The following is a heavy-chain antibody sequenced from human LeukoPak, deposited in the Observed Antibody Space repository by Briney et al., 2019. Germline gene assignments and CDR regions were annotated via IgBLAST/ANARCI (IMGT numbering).Heavy chain of an antibody. D-gene: IGHD5-18*01. CDR1: GYTFTSYD. V-gene: IGHV1-8*01. J-gene: IGHJ4*02. Sequence: GASVKVSCKAPGYTFTSYDINWVRQATGQGLEWMGWMNPNSGNTGYAQKFQGRVTMTRNTSISTAYMELSSLRSEDTAVYYCARIPQARYSYGYTLDYWGQGTLVTVSS. CDR3: ARIPQARYSYGYTLDY. CDR2: MNPNSGNT.